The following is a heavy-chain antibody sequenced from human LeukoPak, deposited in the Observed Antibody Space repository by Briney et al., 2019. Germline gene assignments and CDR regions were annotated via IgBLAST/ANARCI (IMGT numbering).Heavy chain of an antibody. CDR3: ARGEVGVVAATYFDY. D-gene: IGHD2-15*01. CDR2: INPSGGST. CDR1: GYTFTSYY. V-gene: IGHV1-46*01. Sequence: ASVKVSCKASGYTFTSYYMHWVRQAPGQGLEWMGIINPSGGSTSYAQKFQGRVTMTRDTSTSTVYMELSSLRSEDTAVYYCARGEVGVVAATYFDYWGQGTLVTVSS. J-gene: IGHJ4*02.